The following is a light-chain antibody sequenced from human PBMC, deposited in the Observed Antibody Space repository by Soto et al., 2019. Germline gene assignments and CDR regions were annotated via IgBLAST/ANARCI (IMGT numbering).Light chain of an antibody. V-gene: IGKV1-12*01. Sequence: DIQMTQSPSSVSASVGDRVTITCRTSQGISSWLAWYQQKPGKAPKLLIYAASSLQSGVPSRFSGSGSGTDFTLTISSLQPEXFATYXXQXXXSXPLXXXGGTKVEIK. CDR3: QXXXSXPLX. J-gene: IGKJ4*01. CDR1: QGISSW. CDR2: AAS.